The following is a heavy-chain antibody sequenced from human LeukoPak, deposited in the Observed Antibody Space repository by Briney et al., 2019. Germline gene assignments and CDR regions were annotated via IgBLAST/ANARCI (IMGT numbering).Heavy chain of an antibody. Sequence: GGSLRLSCAASGFTFSSYSMNWVRQAPGKGLEWVSSISSSSYIYYADSVKGRFTISRGNAKNSLYLQMNSLRAEDTAVYYCARDHGGNGFDYWGQGTLVTVSS. CDR2: ISSSSYI. V-gene: IGHV3-21*01. D-gene: IGHD4-23*01. CDR1: GFTFSSYS. CDR3: ARDHGGNGFDY. J-gene: IGHJ4*02.